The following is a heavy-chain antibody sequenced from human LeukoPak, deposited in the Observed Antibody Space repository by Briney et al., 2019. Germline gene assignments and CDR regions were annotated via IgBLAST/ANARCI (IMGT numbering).Heavy chain of an antibody. Sequence: ASVKVSCKTSGYTFTDYYMHWVRQAPGQGLEWMGWINPNTGGTSSAQKFQGRVTMSRDTAITTVYMEVSWLTSDDTAIYYCARADRLHGGPYLIGPWGQGTLVTVSS. CDR3: ARADRLHGGPYLIGP. J-gene: IGHJ5*02. CDR2: INPNTGGT. CDR1: GYTFTDYY. V-gene: IGHV1-2*02. D-gene: IGHD2-21*01.